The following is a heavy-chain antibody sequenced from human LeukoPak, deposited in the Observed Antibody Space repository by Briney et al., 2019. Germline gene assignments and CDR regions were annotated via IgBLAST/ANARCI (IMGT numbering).Heavy chain of an antibody. Sequence: SETLSLTCTVSGGSISSYYWSWIRQPPGKGLEWIGYIYYSGSTNYNPSLKSRVTISVDTSKNQFSLKLSSVTAADTAVYYCARGGGYSGSYGHYYYMDVWGKGTTVTVSS. CDR3: ARGGGYSGSYGHYYYMDV. D-gene: IGHD1-26*01. CDR2: IYYSGST. J-gene: IGHJ6*03. CDR1: GGSISSYY. V-gene: IGHV4-59*01.